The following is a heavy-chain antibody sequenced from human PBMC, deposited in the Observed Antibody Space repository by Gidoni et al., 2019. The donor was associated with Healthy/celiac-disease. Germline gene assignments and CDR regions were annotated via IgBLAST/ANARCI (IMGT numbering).Heavy chain of an antibody. D-gene: IGHD3-3*01. CDR3: ARDGQTYYDFWSGYGTFDP. Sequence: QVQLVPSGAEVKKPGASVKVSCKASGYTFTSYGISWVRQAPGQGLEWMGWISAYNGNTNYAQKLQGRVTMTTDTSTSTAYMELRSLRSDDTAVYYCARDGQTYYDFWSGYGTFDPWGQGTLVTVSS. V-gene: IGHV1-18*01. CDR1: GYTFTSYG. J-gene: IGHJ5*02. CDR2: ISAYNGNT.